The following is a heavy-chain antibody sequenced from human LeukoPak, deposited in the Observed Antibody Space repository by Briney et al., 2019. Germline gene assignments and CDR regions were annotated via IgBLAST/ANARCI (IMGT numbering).Heavy chain of an antibody. Sequence: PSETLSLTCTVSGGSISSYYWSWIRQPPGKGLEWIGYIYYSGSTNYNPSLKSRVTISVDTSKNQFSLKLSSVTAADTAVYYCARGPPSLRYFGRYYFDYWGQGTLVTVSS. D-gene: IGHD3-9*01. J-gene: IGHJ4*02. CDR1: GGSISSYY. CDR3: ARGPPSLRYFGRYYFDY. CDR2: IYYSGST. V-gene: IGHV4-59*01.